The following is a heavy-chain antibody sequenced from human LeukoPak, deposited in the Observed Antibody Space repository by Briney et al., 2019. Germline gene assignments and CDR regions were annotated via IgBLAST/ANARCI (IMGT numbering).Heavy chain of an antibody. J-gene: IGHJ5*02. CDR2: IIPIFGTA. Sequence: SVKVSCKASGGTFSSYAISWVRQAPGQGLEWMGGIIPIFGTANYAQKFQGRVTITADESTSTAYMELSSLRSEDTAVYYCARQYSSGGYSNWFDPWGQGTLVTVSS. CDR1: GGTFSSYA. V-gene: IGHV1-69*13. CDR3: ARQYSSGGYSNWFDP. D-gene: IGHD6-19*01.